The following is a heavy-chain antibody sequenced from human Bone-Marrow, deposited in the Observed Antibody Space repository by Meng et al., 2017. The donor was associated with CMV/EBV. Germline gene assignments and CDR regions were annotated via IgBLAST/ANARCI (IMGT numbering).Heavy chain of an antibody. V-gene: IGHV3-73*01. D-gene: IGHD6-6*01. Sequence: GGSLRLSCAASGFTFSGSAMHWVRQASGKGLEWVGRIRSKANSYATAYAASVKGRFTISRDDSKNTAYLQMNSLKTEDTAVYYCARIQQLVGYFDYWGQGTLVTVSS. CDR2: IRSKANSYAT. CDR3: ARIQQLVGYFDY. CDR1: GFTFSGSA. J-gene: IGHJ4*02.